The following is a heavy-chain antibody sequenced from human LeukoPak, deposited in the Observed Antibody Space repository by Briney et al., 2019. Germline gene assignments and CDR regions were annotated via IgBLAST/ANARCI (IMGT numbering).Heavy chain of an antibody. CDR1: GFTFSNHD. CDR2: IWYDGSNK. V-gene: IGHV3-33*01. CDR3: ARDQGTSTTAPKRKGRFDP. Sequence: GGSLRLSCAASGFTFSNHDMHWVRQAPGKGLEWVALIWYDGSNKEYAESVKGRFTISRDNSKNTLYLQMNSMRDEDTAVYYCARDQGTSTTAPKRKGRFDPWGQGTVDTVSS. J-gene: IGHJ5*02. D-gene: IGHD1-1*01.